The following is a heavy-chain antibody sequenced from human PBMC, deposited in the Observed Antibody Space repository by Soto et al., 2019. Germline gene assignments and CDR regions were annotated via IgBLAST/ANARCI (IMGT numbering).Heavy chain of an antibody. CDR2: IYYRGST. Sequence: QVQLQESGPGLVKPSQTLSLTCTVSGGSVSSGGYYWSWIRQHPGKGLEWIGCIYYRGSTYYKPSLKSRVTISVDTSKNQFSLKLSSVTAADTAVYYCARWPQLEPRFDYWGQGTLVTVSS. CDR3: ARWPQLEPRFDY. V-gene: IGHV4-31*03. J-gene: IGHJ4*02. D-gene: IGHD1-1*01. CDR1: GGSVSSGGYY.